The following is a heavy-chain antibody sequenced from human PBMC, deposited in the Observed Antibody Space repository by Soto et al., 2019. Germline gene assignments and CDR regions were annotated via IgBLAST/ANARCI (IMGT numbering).Heavy chain of an antibody. D-gene: IGHD3-10*01. CDR1: GGSISSYF. CDR2: IYYSGST. CDR3: ASGLRYFDY. V-gene: IGHV4-59*01. J-gene: IGHJ4*02. Sequence: SETLSLTCTVSGGSISSYFWSWIRQPPGKGLEWIGYIYYSGSTNYNPSLKSRVTISVDTSKNQFSLKLSSVTAADTTVYYCASGLRYFDYWGQGSLVTGSA.